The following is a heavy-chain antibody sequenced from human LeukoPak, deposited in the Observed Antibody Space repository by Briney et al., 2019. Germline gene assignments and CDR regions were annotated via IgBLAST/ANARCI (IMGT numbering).Heavy chain of an antibody. CDR2: ISYDGSNK. V-gene: IGHV3-30*04. CDR3: ALGSSGWAFDY. Sequence: GGSLRLSCAASGFTFSSYAMHWVRQAPGKGLEWVAVISYDGSNKYYADSVKGRFTISRDNSKNTLYLQMNSLRAEDTAVYYCALGSSGWAFDYWGQGTLVTVSS. J-gene: IGHJ4*02. D-gene: IGHD6-19*01. CDR1: GFTFSSYA.